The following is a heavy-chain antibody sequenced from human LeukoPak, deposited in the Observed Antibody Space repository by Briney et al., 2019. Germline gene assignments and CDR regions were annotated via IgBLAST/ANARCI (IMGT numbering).Heavy chain of an antibody. CDR3: VRTPPNWGFDY. Sequence: ASVKVSCKASGYTFTTHDINWVRQATGQGLEWLGWMSPNSGDSGYAQKFQGRVTMTSDSSISTAYMELSSLRSEDTAIYYCVRTPPNWGFDYWGQGTLVTVSS. J-gene: IGHJ4*02. CDR2: MSPNSGDS. D-gene: IGHD7-27*01. V-gene: IGHV1-8*01. CDR1: GYTFTTHD.